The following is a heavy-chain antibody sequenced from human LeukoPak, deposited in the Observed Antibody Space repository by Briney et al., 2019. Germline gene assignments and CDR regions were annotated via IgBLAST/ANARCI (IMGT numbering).Heavy chain of an antibody. CDR3: ARAPSEIGGYYPEYFRH. D-gene: IGHD3-22*01. CDR2: IKSDGST. CDR1: GFTVSSYW. J-gene: IGHJ1*01. Sequence: GGSLRLSCAASGFTVSSYWMHWVRQAPGKGLVWVSRIKSDGSTNYADSVKGRFTISRDNAKNTVSLQMSSLRAEDTGVYFCARAPSEIGGYYPEYFRHWGQGTLVTVSS. V-gene: IGHV3-74*01.